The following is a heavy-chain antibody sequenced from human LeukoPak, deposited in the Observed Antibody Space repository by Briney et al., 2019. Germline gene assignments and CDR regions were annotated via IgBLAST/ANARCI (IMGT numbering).Heavy chain of an antibody. CDR3: ARDVLGYCSSTSCSGDSYFDY. CDR2: INPNSGGT. V-gene: IGHV1-2*02. D-gene: IGHD2-2*01. J-gene: IGHJ4*02. CDR1: GYTFTGYY. Sequence: ASVKVSCKASGYTFTGYYMHWVRQAPGQGLEWMGWINPNSGGTNYAQKFQGRVTMTRDTSISTAYMELSRLRSDDTAVYYCARDVLGYCSSTSCSGDSYFDYWGQGTLVTVSS.